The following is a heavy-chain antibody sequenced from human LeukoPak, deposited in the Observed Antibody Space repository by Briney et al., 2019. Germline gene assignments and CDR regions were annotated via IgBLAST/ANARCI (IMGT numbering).Heavy chain of an antibody. Sequence: GGSQRLSCAASGFTFSSYEMNWVRQAPGKGLEWVAYISSSGSTIYYADSVKGRFTISRDNAKKSLYLQMNSPRAEDTAVYYCARVRYGSGWNFDYWGQGTLVSVPS. D-gene: IGHD6-19*01. V-gene: IGHV3-48*03. CDR1: GFTFSSYE. J-gene: IGHJ4*02. CDR3: ARVRYGSGWNFDY. CDR2: ISSSGSTI.